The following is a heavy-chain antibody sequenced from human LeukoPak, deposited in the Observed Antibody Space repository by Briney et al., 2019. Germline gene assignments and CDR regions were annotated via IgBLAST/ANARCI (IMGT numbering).Heavy chain of an antibody. CDR2: IYYSGST. CDR1: GGSISSYY. CDR3: ARVVGSGWYYFDY. D-gene: IGHD6-19*01. V-gene: IGHV4-59*01. J-gene: IGHJ4*02. Sequence: SGTLSLTCTVSGGSISSYYWSWIRQPPGKGLEWIGYIYYSGSTNYNPSLKSRVTISVDTSKNQFSLKLSSVTAADTAVYYCARVVGSGWYYFDYWGQGTLVTVSS.